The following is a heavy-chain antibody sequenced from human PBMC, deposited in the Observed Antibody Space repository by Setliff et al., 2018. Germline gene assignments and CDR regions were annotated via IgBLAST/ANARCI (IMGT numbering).Heavy chain of an antibody. CDR2: INVNSGDT. V-gene: IGHV1-2*02. Sequence: RASVKVSCKASGYTFTGYYIHWVRQAPGEGLEWMGCINVNSGDTNYAQKFQGRVIVTRDTSSSTAYMELRSLRPDDTAVYFCARGRIHDSSDYIGNWFDPWG. CDR1: GYTFTGYY. J-gene: IGHJ5*02. CDR3: ARGRIHDSSDYIGNWFDP. D-gene: IGHD3-22*01.